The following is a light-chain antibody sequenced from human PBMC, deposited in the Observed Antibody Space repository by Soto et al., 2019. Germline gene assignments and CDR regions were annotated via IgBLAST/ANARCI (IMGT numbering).Light chain of an antibody. CDR3: QQRSDWPPELT. CDR2: DAS. Sequence: EIVLTQSPATLTFSPGDRATLSCRASQSVRSSLAGYQQKPGQAPRLLIYDASKRATGIPARFSGSASGTDFTLTISSLEPGDFAVYYCQQRSDWPPELTFGGGTKVEIK. J-gene: IGKJ4*01. CDR1: QSVRSS. V-gene: IGKV3-11*01.